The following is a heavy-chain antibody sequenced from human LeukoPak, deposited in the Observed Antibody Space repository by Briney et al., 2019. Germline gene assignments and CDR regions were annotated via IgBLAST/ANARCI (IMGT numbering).Heavy chain of an antibody. J-gene: IGHJ4*02. CDR3: AGRFLEWFSFDY. D-gene: IGHD3-3*01. Sequence: SETLSLTCTVPGGSISSGDYYWSWIRQPPGKGLEWIAYMYYSGSTYYNPSLKSRVTMSADTSKNQLSLKLSSVTAADTAVYYCAGRFLEWFSFDYWGQGTLVTVSS. CDR2: MYYSGST. CDR1: GGSISSGDYY. V-gene: IGHV4-30-4*02.